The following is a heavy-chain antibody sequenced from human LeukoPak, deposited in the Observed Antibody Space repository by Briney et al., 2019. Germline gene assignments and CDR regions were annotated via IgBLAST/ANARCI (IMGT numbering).Heavy chain of an antibody. V-gene: IGHV4-61*02. Sequence: SETLSLTCTVSGGSISSDYYYWNWIRQPAGKGLEWIGRIYNEGSTNYNPSLKSRLTISLDVSKNHFSLKLSSVTAADTAVYYCASQYGGYVRSDYWGQGTLVTVSS. CDR2: IYNEGST. J-gene: IGHJ4*02. D-gene: IGHD5-12*01. CDR3: ASQYGGYVRSDY. CDR1: GGSISSDYYY.